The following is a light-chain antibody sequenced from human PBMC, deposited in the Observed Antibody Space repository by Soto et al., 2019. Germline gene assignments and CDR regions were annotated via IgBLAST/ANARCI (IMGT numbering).Light chain of an antibody. CDR1: QSVSSN. Sequence: EIVMTQSPATLSVSPGERATLSCRASQSVSSNLAWYQQKPGHAPRLLIYGASTRATGTPARFSGSGSGTEFTLTISRLQSEDFAVYYCQQYNNWPWTFGQGTKVQIK. CDR2: GAS. J-gene: IGKJ1*01. CDR3: QQYNNWPWT. V-gene: IGKV3-15*01.